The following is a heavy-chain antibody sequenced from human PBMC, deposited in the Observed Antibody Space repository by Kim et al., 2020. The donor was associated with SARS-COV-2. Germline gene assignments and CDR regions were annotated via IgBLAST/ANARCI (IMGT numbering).Heavy chain of an antibody. D-gene: IGHD3-10*01. V-gene: IGHV3-30*04. Sequence: GGSLRLSCAASGFTFSSYAMHWVRQAPGKGLEWVAVISYDGSNKYYVDSVKGRFTISRDNSKNTLYLQMYSLRAEDTAVYYCAREEESSQSYYYYGMDVWGQGTTVTVSS. CDR1: GFTFSSYA. CDR3: AREEESSQSYYYYGMDV. J-gene: IGHJ6*02. CDR2: ISYDGSNK.